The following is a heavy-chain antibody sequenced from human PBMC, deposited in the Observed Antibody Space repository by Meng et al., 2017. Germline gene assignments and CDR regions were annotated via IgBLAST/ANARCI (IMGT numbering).Heavy chain of an antibody. CDR2: ISYDGSNK. Sequence: GGSLRLSCAASGFTFSTYPIHWVRQAPGKGLEWVAVISYDGSNKYYADSVKGRFTISRHNSKNTLYLQMNSLRAEDTAVYYCASYSGSYVKSGGDVSSDYWGQGTLVTVSS. CDR1: GFTFSTYP. J-gene: IGHJ4*02. V-gene: IGHV3-30*01. D-gene: IGHD1-26*01. CDR3: ASYSGSYVKSGGDVSSDY.